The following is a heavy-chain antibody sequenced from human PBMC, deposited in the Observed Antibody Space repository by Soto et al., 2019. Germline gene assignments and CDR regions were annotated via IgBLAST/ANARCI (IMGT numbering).Heavy chain of an antibody. D-gene: IGHD1-1*01. J-gene: IGHJ3*02. CDR2: ISISGSTI. Sequence: PGGSLRLSCAASGFTFSSYEMNWVRQAPGKGLEWVSYISISGSTIYYADSAKGRFTISRDNAKNSLYLQMNSLRAEDTAVYYCARWGRDNWNDGGAFDIWGQGTMVTVSS. CDR1: GFTFSSYE. CDR3: ARWGRDNWNDGGAFDI. V-gene: IGHV3-48*03.